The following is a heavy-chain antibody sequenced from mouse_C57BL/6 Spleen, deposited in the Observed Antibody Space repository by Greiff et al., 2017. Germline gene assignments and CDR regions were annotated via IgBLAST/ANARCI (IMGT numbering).Heavy chain of an antibody. V-gene: IGHV5-6*01. CDR3: ARHGEGYYGSSYGLDY. CDR2: ISRGGSYT. D-gene: IGHD1-1*01. CDR1: GFTFSSYG. J-gene: IGHJ2*01. Sequence: EVKVVESGGDLVKPGGSLKLSCAASGFTFSSYGMSWVRQTPDKRLEWVATISRGGSYTYYPDSVKGRFTISRDNAKNTLYLQMSSLKSEDTAMYYCARHGEGYYGSSYGLDYWGQGTTLTVSS.